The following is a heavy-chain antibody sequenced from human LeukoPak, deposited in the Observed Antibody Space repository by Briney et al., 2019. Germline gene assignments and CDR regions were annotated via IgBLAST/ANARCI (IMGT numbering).Heavy chain of an antibody. CDR1: GYSFTGSY. V-gene: IGHV1-2*02. J-gene: IGHJ4*02. Sequence: ASVKVSCKASGYSFTGSYMHWVRQAPGQGFEWIGWISPASGATKYAQNFQGRVTLTTDTSITTAYMELSSLTSDDTASYYCLNEHGGWGQGTPVTVSS. D-gene: IGHD1-1*01. CDR2: ISPASGAT. CDR3: LNEHGG.